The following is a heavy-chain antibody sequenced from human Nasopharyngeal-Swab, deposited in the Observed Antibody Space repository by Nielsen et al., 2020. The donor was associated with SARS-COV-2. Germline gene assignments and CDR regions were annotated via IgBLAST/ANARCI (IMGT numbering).Heavy chain of an antibody. Sequence: GESLKISCAASGFTFSSYAMSWVRQAPGKGLEWVANMNQDGSEKYYVDSVKGRFTISRDHAKNSLYLQMNSLRAEDTAVYFCARDKGLRDYVWGSYRSSYYYYHGMDVWGQGTTVTVSS. V-gene: IGHV3-7*01. CDR2: MNQDGSEK. D-gene: IGHD3-16*02. CDR1: GFTFSSYA. J-gene: IGHJ6*02. CDR3: ARDKGLRDYVWGSYRSSYYYYHGMDV.